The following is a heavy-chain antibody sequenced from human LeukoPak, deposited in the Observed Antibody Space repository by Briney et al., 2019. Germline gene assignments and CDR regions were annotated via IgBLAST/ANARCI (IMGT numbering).Heavy chain of an antibody. CDR3: ARDMVRGVRTAGY. J-gene: IGHJ4*02. CDR1: GYTFTGYC. V-gene: IGHV1-2*02. CDR2: INPNSGGT. D-gene: IGHD3-10*01. Sequence: GASVKVSCKASGYTFTGYCMHWVRQAPGQGLEWMGWINPNSGGTNYAQKFQGRVTMTRDTSISTAYMELSRLRSDDTAVYYCARDMVRGVRTAGYWGQGTLVTVSS.